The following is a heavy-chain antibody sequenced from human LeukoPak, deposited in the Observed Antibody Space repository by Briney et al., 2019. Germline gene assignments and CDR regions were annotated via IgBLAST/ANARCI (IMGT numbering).Heavy chain of an antibody. J-gene: IGHJ2*01. Sequence: GGSLRLSCAASGFTFSSYSMNWVRQAPGKGLEWVSSISSSSSYIYYADSVKGRFTISRDNAKNSLYLQMSSLRAEDTAVYYCARDGVAAGGYWYFDLWGRGTLVTVSS. CDR1: GFTFSSYS. D-gene: IGHD2-15*01. V-gene: IGHV3-21*01. CDR2: ISSSSSYI. CDR3: ARDGVAAGGYWYFDL.